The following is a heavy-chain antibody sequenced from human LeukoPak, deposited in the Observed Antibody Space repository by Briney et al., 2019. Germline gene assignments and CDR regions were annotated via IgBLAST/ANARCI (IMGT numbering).Heavy chain of an antibody. J-gene: IGHJ4*02. V-gene: IGHV3-30*02. CDR2: IHNDGSNK. CDR3: AKAYGSGSLFDY. CDR1: GFTFSSYG. Sequence: GGSLRLSCAASGFTFSSYGMHWVRQAPGKGLEWVTFIHNDGSNKYYADSVKGRFTISRDNSKNTLYLQMNSLRAEDTAVYYCAKAYGSGSLFDYWGQGTLVTVSS. D-gene: IGHD3-10*01.